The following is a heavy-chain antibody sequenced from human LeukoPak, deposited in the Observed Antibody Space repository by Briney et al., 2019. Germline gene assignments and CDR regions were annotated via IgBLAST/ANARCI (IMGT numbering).Heavy chain of an antibody. J-gene: IGHJ5*02. D-gene: IGHD2-2*01. V-gene: IGHV4-4*09. Sequence: SETLSLTSTGSGGAISSYYWSWIRQPPGKGLEWIVYIYTSGSTNYNPSLKSRVTISVDTSKNQFSLKLSSVTAADTAVYYCARELVVPAAPYNWFDPWGQGTLVTVSS. CDR1: GGAISSYY. CDR3: ARELVVPAAPYNWFDP. CDR2: IYTSGST.